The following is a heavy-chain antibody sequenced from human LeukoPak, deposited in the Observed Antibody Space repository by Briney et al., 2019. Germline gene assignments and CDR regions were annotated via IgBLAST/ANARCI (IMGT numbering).Heavy chain of an antibody. V-gene: IGHV1-46*01. CDR3: ARFAVHRRLTVAGQFGLDY. Sequence: ASVKVSCKGSGYIFTSYNIYWVRQAPGQGLEWMGIINPSGGTTNYAQKFKGRVTMTRDTSTSTVYMELSSLRSEDTAVYYCARFAVHRRLTVAGQFGLDYWGQGTLVTVSS. J-gene: IGHJ4*02. CDR2: INPSGGTT. D-gene: IGHD6-19*01. CDR1: GYIFTSYN.